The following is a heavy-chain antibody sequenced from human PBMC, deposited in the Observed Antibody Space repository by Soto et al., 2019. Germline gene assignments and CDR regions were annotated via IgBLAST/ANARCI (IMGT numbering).Heavy chain of an antibody. CDR2: IIPIFGTA. CDR1: GGTFSSYA. V-gene: IGHV1-69*06. D-gene: IGHD3-9*01. Sequence: QVQRVQSGAEVKKPGSSVKVSCKASGGTFSSYAISWVRQAPGQGLEWMGGIIPIFGTANYAQKFQGRVTITADKSTSTAYMEMSSLRSEDTAVYYCARVVPFDILTGYSKYYFDYWGQGTLVTVSS. CDR3: ARVVPFDILTGYSKYYFDY. J-gene: IGHJ4*02.